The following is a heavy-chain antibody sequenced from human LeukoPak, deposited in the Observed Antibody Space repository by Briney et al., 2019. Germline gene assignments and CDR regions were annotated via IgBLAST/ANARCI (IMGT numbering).Heavy chain of an antibody. CDR3: ARENIVVVIAANWFDP. J-gene: IGHJ5*02. V-gene: IGHV3-23*01. Sequence: PGGSLRLSCAASGFTFSSYAMSWVRQAPGRGLEWVSAISGSGGSTYYADSVKGRFTISRDNSKNTLYLQMNSLRAEDTAVYYCARENIVVVIAANWFDPWGQGTLVTVSS. D-gene: IGHD2-21*01. CDR1: GFTFSSYA. CDR2: ISGSGGST.